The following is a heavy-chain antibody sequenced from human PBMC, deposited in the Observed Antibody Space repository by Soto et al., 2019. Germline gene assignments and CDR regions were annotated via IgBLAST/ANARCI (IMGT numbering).Heavy chain of an antibody. CDR1: GFTFSSYA. D-gene: IGHD3-9*01. CDR3: AKAPPFLTGYFRYWYFDL. CDR2: ISGSGGST. Sequence: SLRLSCAASGFTFSSYAMSWVRQAPGKGLEWVSAISGSGGSTYYADSVKGRFTISRDNSKNTLYLQMNSLRAEDTAVYYCAKAPPFLTGYFRYWYFDLWGRGTLVTVSS. V-gene: IGHV3-23*01. J-gene: IGHJ2*01.